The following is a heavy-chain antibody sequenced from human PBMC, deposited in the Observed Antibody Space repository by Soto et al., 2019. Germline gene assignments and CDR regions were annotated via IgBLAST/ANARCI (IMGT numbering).Heavy chain of an antibody. J-gene: IGHJ4*02. CDR3: ARDGQGGAIKYFDY. CDR2: ISSSSSTI. V-gene: IGHV3-48*02. CDR1: GFTFSSYN. D-gene: IGHD3-10*01. Sequence: GGSLRLSCAASGFTFSSYNMNWVRQAPGKGLERVSYISSSSSTIYYADSVKGRFTISRDNAKNSLYLQMNSLRDEDTSVYYCARDGQGGAIKYFDYWGQGTLVTVSS.